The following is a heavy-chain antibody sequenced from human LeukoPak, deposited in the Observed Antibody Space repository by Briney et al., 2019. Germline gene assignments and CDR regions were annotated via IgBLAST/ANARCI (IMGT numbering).Heavy chain of an antibody. CDR3: AKDGIRWSHFDS. V-gene: IGHV3-23*01. D-gene: IGHD4-23*01. CDR1: GFTFSSYA. Sequence: TGGSLRLSCAASGFTFSSYAMSWVRQAPGKGLEWVSAISAGGGVTYYADSVEGRFTISRDDSKNMLYLQMNSLRAEDTAVYYCAKDGIRWSHFDSWGQGTLVTVSS. CDR2: ISAGGGVT. J-gene: IGHJ4*02.